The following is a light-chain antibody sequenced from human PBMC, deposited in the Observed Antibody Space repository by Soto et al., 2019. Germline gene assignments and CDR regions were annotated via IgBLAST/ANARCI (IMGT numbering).Light chain of an antibody. Sequence: EIVLTQSPGTLSLSPGERATLSCRASQSVNSNFLAWFQQKPGQAPRLLIYATSSRATGIPDRFSGSGSGTDFTLTIGRLEPEDFAVYYCQQYDRSPWTFGQGTKVEIK. J-gene: IGKJ1*01. V-gene: IGKV3-20*01. CDR2: ATS. CDR1: QSVNSNF. CDR3: QQYDRSPWT.